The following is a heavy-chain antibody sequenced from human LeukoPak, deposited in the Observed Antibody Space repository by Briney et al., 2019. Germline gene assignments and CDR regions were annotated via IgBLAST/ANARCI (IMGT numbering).Heavy chain of an antibody. CDR3: ARGPARGGFDY. V-gene: IGHV3-21*01. D-gene: IGHD3-10*01. CDR1: GFTFSSYS. Sequence: GGSLRLSCAASGFTFSSYSMNWVRQAPGKGLEWVSSISSSSSYIYYADSVKGRFTISRDNAKNSLYLQMNSLRAEDTAVYYCARGPARGGFDYWGQGTLVTVSS. CDR2: ISSSSSYI. J-gene: IGHJ4*02.